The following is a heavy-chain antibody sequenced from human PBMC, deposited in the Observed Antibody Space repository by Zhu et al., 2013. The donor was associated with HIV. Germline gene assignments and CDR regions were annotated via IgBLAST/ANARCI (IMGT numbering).Heavy chain of an antibody. Sequence: LVASGAEVKKPGASVKRSPARPSWTHLHHLLISTGCGQATGQGLEWMAWINPKSGNTGYAQNFQGRVSIIRNTSISIVYMELTSLRFDDTAVYYCAREGYYYDSSGYYAYWFDYWGQGTLVTVSS. D-gene: IGHD3-22*01. CDR2: INPKSGNT. CDR1: THLHHLL. CDR3: AREGYYYDSSGYYAYWFDY. J-gene: IGHJ4*02. V-gene: IGHV1-8*03.